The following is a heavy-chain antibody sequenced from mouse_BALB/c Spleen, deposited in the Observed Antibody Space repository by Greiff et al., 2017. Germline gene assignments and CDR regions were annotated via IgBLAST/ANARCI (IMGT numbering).Heavy chain of an antibody. CDR1: GFNIKDTY. J-gene: IGHJ3*01. CDR2: IDPANGNT. V-gene: IGHV14-3*02. D-gene: IGHD2-4*01. CDR3: ARPQIYYDYSWFAY. Sequence: VQLQQSGAELVKPGASVKLSCTASGFNIKDTYMHWVKQRPEQGLEWIGRIDPANGNTKYDPKFQGKATITADTSSNTAYLQLSSLTSEDTAVYYCARPQIYYDYSWFAYWGQGTLVTVSA.